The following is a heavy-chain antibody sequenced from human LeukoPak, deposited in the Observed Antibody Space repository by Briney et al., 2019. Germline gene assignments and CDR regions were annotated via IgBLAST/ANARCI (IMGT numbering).Heavy chain of an antibody. CDR1: GFSFSTYY. CDR2: VSSSSTYI. J-gene: IGHJ4*02. V-gene: IGHV3-21*01. CDR3: ARENHGSFDY. Sequence: GGSLRLSCAASGFSFSTYYVNWVRQAPGKGLEWVSCVSSSSTYIYYADSVRGRFAISRDNAKNSLYLQMNSLRAEDTAVYYCARENHGSFDYWGQGSLVTVSS. D-gene: IGHD1-14*01.